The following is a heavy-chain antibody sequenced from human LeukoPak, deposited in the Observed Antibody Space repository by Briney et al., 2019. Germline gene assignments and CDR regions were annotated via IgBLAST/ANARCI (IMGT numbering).Heavy chain of an antibody. Sequence: GGSLRLSCAASGFTFSSYAMNWVRQAPGKGLEWVSGISDSGGTTYYVDSVKGRFTISRDNSKNTLYLQINSLRAEDMALYYCAKSSDGSTSFDQWGQGTLVAVSS. V-gene: IGHV3-23*01. D-gene: IGHD2-2*01. CDR3: AKSSDGSTSFDQ. CDR2: ISDSGGTT. J-gene: IGHJ4*02. CDR1: GFTFSSYA.